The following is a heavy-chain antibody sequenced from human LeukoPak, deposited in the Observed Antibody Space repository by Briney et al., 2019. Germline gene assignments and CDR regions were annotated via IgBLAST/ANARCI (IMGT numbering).Heavy chain of an antibody. D-gene: IGHD3-3*01. Sequence: SETLSLTCAVYGGSFSGYYWSWIRQPPGKGLEWIGEINHSGSTNYNPSLKSRVTISVDTSKNQFSLKLSSVTAADTAVYFCARDGSVLWRGYHSISYNYYMDVWGEGTTVTVSS. J-gene: IGHJ6*03. CDR1: GGSFSGYY. CDR3: ARDGSVLWRGYHSISYNYYMDV. V-gene: IGHV4-34*01. CDR2: INHSGST.